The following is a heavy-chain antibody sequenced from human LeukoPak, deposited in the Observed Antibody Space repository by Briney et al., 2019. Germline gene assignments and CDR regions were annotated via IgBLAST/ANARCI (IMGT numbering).Heavy chain of an antibody. CDR3: AKRHCSGGSCYTWSVRWFDP. CDR1: GFTFSSYA. Sequence: PGGSLRLSCAASGFTFSSYAMSWVRQAPGKGLEWVSAISGSGGSTYYADSVKGRLTISRDNSKNTLYLQMNSLRAEDTAVYYCAKRHCSGGSCYTWSVRWFDPWGQGTLVTVSS. D-gene: IGHD2-15*01. V-gene: IGHV3-23*01. J-gene: IGHJ5*02. CDR2: ISGSGGST.